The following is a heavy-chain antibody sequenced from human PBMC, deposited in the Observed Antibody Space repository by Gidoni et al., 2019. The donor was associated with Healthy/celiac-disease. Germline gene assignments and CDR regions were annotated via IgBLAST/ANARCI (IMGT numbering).Heavy chain of an antibody. CDR1: GGSFSGYY. J-gene: IGHJ5*02. D-gene: IGHD3-22*01. Sequence: QVQLQQWGAGLLKPSETLSLTCAVYGGSFSGYYWRWIRQPPGKGLEWIGEINHSGSTNYNPSLKSRVTISVDTSKNQFSLKLSSVTAADTAVYYCARGLGGGYYPNWFDPWGQGTLVTVSS. CDR3: ARGLGGGYYPNWFDP. CDR2: INHSGST. V-gene: IGHV4-34*01.